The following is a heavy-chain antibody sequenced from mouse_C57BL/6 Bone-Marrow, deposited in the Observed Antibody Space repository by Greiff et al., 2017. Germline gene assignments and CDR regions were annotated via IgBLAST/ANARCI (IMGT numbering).Heavy chain of an antibody. Sequence: QVQLQQSGAELVKPGASVKISCKASGYAFSSYWMNWVKQRPGKGLEWIGLIYPGDGDTNSNGKFKGKATLTAYKSSSTAYMQLSSLTSEDSAVYFYARRDYGGFAYWGQGTLVTVSA. J-gene: IGHJ3*01. CDR2: IYPGDGDT. CDR3: ARRDYGGFAY. CDR1: GYAFSSYW. D-gene: IGHD1-1*02. V-gene: IGHV1-80*01.